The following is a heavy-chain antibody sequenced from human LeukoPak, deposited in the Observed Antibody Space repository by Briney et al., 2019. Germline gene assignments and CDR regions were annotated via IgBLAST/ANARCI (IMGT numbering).Heavy chain of an antibody. CDR1: GFTFNSYW. CDR3: ARDRATLRV. CDR2: IKQDGSEK. J-gene: IGHJ6*02. Sequence: GGSLRLSCTASGFTFNSYWMSWVRQAPGKGLEWVANIKQDGSEKYYVDSLKGRFTISRDNAKNSLYLQMNSLRAEDTAVYYCARDRATLRVWGQGTTVIVSS. V-gene: IGHV3-7*01.